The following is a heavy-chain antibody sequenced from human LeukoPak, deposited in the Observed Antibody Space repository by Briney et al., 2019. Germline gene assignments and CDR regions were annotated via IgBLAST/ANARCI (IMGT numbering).Heavy chain of an antibody. V-gene: IGHV4-31*03. CDR3: ARAARQGFTMIVVPFFYFDL. Sequence: SETLSLTCTVSGGSISSGASDWGWIRQHPKRGLEWVGYINHSGSTYYNPSLGSRVTMSVDTPKNQFSLKLSSVTAADSAVYYCARAARQGFTMIVVPFFYFDLWGRGTLVTVSS. CDR2: INHSGST. J-gene: IGHJ2*01. D-gene: IGHD3-22*01. CDR1: GGSISSGASD.